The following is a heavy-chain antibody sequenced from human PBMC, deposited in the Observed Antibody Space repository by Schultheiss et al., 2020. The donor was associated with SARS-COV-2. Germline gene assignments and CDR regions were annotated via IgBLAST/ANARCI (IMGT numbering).Heavy chain of an antibody. D-gene: IGHD3-10*01. CDR1: GGSISSGSYY. Sequence: SETLSLTCTVSGGSISSGSYYWSWVRQSPGRGLEWIGEVSQSGYTNYQPSLKSRVTISVDTSKNQFSLKLSSVTAADTAVYYCARGKALLWFGERIYYYYGMDVWGQGTTVTVSS. CDR2: VSQSGYT. CDR3: ARGKALLWFGERIYYYYGMDV. V-gene: IGHV4-39*01. J-gene: IGHJ6*02.